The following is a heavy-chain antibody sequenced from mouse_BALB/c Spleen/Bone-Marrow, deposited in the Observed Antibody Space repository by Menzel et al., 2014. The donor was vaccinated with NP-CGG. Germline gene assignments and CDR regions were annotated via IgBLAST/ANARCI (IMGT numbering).Heavy chain of an antibody. J-gene: IGHJ2*01. CDR2: ISSGSSTI. CDR1: GFTFSSFG. Sequence: EVMLVESGGGLVQPGGSRKLSCAASGFTFSSFGMHWVRQAPEKGLEWVAYISSGSSTIYYADTVKGRFTISRDNPKNTLFLQMTSLRPEDTAMYYRARGGNWDDFDYWGQGTTLTVSS. CDR3: ARGGNWDDFDY. D-gene: IGHD4-1*01. V-gene: IGHV5-17*02.